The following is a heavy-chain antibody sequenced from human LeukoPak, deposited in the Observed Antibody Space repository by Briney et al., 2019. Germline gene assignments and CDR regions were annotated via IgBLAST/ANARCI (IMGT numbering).Heavy chain of an antibody. Sequence: PGGSLRLSCAASGFTFSSYGVHWVRQAPGKGLEWVAVIWYDDSNKYYADSVKGRFTVSRDNSKNTLYLQMNSLRAEDTAVYYCARPSCSGGSCYPYYFDYWGQGTLVTVSS. CDR1: GFTFSSYG. CDR2: IWYDDSNK. J-gene: IGHJ4*02. D-gene: IGHD2-15*01. CDR3: ARPSCSGGSCYPYYFDY. V-gene: IGHV3-33*01.